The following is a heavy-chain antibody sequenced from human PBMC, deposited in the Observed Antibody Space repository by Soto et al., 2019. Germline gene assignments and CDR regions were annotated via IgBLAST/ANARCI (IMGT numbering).Heavy chain of an antibody. CDR3: ARVPQLPYYYYGMDV. J-gene: IGHJ6*02. Sequence: SETLSLTCTVSGGSISSGDYYWSWIRQPPGKGLEWIGYIYYSGSTYYNPSLKSRVTISVDTSKNQFSLKLSSVTAADTAVYYCARVPQLPYYYYGMDVWGQGTTVTVSS. D-gene: IGHD2-2*01. V-gene: IGHV4-30-4*01. CDR2: IYYSGST. CDR1: GGSISSGDYY.